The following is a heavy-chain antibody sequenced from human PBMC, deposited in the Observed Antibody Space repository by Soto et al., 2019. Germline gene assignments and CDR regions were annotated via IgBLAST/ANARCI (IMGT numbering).Heavy chain of an antibody. J-gene: IGHJ6*02. CDR1: GGTFSSYA. Sequence: QVQLVQSGAEVKKPGSSVKVSCKASGGTFSSYAISWVRQAPGQGLEWMGGIIPIFGTANYAQKFQGRVTITADESTSTAYMELSSLRSEETAVYYCARVKYDFWSGYYYYYYGMDVWGQGTTVTVSS. CDR3: ARVKYDFWSGYYYYYYGMDV. D-gene: IGHD3-3*01. CDR2: IIPIFGTA. V-gene: IGHV1-69*01.